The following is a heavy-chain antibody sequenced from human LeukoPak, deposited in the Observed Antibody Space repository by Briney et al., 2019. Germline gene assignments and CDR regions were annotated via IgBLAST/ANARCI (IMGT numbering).Heavy chain of an antibody. J-gene: IGHJ4*02. Sequence: SETLSLTCTVSGGSISSSSYYWGWIRQPPGKGLEWIGSIYHSGSTYYNPSLKSRVTISVDTSKNQFSLKLSSVTAADTAVYYCARAYDFWSGYYGLYFDYWGQGTLVTVSS. D-gene: IGHD3-3*01. CDR2: IYHSGST. V-gene: IGHV4-39*07. CDR1: GGSISSSSYY. CDR3: ARAYDFWSGYYGLYFDY.